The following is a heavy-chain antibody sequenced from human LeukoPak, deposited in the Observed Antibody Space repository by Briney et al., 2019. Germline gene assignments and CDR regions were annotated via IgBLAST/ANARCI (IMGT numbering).Heavy chain of an antibody. CDR1: GFTFSSYS. CDR2: ISSSSSTI. Sequence: PGGSLRLSCAASGFTFSSYSMNWVRQAPGKGLEWVSYISSSSSTIYYADSVKGRFTISRDNAKNSLYLQMNSLRAEDTAVYYCARDGRGTNGVSYHYMDVWGKGTTVTVSS. J-gene: IGHJ6*03. D-gene: IGHD2-8*01. CDR3: ARDGRGTNGVSYHYMDV. V-gene: IGHV3-48*01.